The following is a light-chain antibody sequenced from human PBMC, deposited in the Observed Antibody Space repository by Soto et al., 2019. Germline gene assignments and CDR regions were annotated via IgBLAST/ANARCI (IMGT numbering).Light chain of an antibody. Sequence: QSALTQPASVSGSPGQSFTISCTGTSSDVGGYNYVSWYQQHPGKAPKLIIYDISNRPSGVSNRFSGSKSGNTASLTISGLQAEDEADYYCSSYTSSSTLDVVFGGGTQLTVL. CDR2: DIS. CDR1: SSDVGGYNY. J-gene: IGLJ2*01. V-gene: IGLV2-14*01. CDR3: SSYTSSSTLDVV.